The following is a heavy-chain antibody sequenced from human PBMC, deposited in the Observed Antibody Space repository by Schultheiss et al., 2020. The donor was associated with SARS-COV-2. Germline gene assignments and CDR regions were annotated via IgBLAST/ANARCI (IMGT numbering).Heavy chain of an antibody. Sequence: GGSLRLSCAASGFTFDDYAMHWVRQAPGKGLEWVSGISWNSGSIGYADSVKGRFTISRDNAKNSLYLQMNSLRAEDTAVYYCAREGPDYGDYFSFGMDVWGQGTAITVSS. V-gene: IGHV3-9*01. D-gene: IGHD4-17*01. J-gene: IGHJ6*02. CDR3: AREGPDYGDYFSFGMDV. CDR2: ISWNSGSI. CDR1: GFTFDDYA.